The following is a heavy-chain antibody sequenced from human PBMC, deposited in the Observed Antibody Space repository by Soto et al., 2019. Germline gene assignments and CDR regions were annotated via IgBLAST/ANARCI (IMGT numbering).Heavy chain of an antibody. Sequence: GASVKVSCKASGYTFTGYYMHWVRQAPGQGLEWMGWINPNSGGTNYAQKFQGRVTMTRDTSIRTAYMELSRLRSDDTAVYYCARDWSDGSSVDYWGQGTLVTVSS. J-gene: IGHJ4*02. CDR3: ARDWSDGSSVDY. V-gene: IGHV1-2*02. CDR1: GYTFTGYY. D-gene: IGHD6-6*01. CDR2: INPNSGGT.